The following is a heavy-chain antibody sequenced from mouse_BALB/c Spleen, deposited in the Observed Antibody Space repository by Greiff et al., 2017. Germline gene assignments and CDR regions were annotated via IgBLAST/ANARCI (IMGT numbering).Heavy chain of an antibody. V-gene: IGHV3-2*02. Sequence: EVKLQESGPGLVKPSQSLSLTCTVTGYSITSDYAWNWIRQFPGNKLEWMGYISYSGSTSYNPSLKSRISITRDTSKNQFFLQLNSVTTEDTATYYCARYYYGRGAMDDWGQGTSVTVSS. CDR1: GYSITSDYA. D-gene: IGHD1-1*01. CDR2: ISYSGST. J-gene: IGHJ4*01. CDR3: ARYYYGRGAMDD.